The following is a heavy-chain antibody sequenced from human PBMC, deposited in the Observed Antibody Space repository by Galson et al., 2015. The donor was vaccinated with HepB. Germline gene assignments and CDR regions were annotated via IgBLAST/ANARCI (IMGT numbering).Heavy chain of an antibody. CDR1: GGTFSSDA. D-gene: IGHD1-26*01. Sequence: SVKVSCKASGGTFSSDAISWVRQAPGQGLEWMGGIIPIFGTANYAQKFQGGVTITADKSTSTAYMELNSLKTEDTAVYYCTRLVFGSEWELHANIWGQGTMVTVSS. CDR2: IIPIFGTA. J-gene: IGHJ3*02. CDR3: TRLVFGSEWELHANI. V-gene: IGHV1-69*06.